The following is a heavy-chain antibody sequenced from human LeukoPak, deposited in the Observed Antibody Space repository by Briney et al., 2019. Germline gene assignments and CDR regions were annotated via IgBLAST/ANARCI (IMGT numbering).Heavy chain of an antibody. CDR3: ARELSTVGGDYYVLDV. CDR1: GYTFSNHY. D-gene: IGHD4-23*01. J-gene: IGHJ6*02. V-gene: IGHV1-46*01. CDR2: INPTGGST. Sequence: ASVKVSCTASGYTFSNHYMHWVRQAPGQGLEWMGIINPTGGSTNYAQKFQGRVTMTRDTSTSTVYMDLSSPRSEDTAVYYCARELSTVGGDYYVLDVWGQGTTVTVSS.